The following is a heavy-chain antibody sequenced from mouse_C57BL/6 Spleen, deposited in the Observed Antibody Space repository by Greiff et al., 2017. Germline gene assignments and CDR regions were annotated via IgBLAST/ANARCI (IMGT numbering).Heavy chain of an antibody. V-gene: IGHV1-42*01. CDR2: INPSTGGT. CDR3: ARPLLDY. CDR1: GYSFTGYY. Sequence: EVQLQQSGPELVKPGASVKISCKASGYSFTGYYMNWVKQSPETSLEWIGEINPSTGGTTYNQKFKAKATLTVDKSSSTAYMQLKSLTSEDSAVYYCARPLLDYWGQGTSVTVSS. D-gene: IGHD6-5*01. J-gene: IGHJ4*01.